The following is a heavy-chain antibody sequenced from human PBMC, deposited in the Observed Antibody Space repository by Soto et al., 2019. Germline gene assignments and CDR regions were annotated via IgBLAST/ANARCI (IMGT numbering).Heavy chain of an antibody. CDR3: AKECGGTCLDAFDV. CDR2: VHHTGNT. V-gene: IGHV4-30-2*01. CDR1: GGSITSGGFS. J-gene: IGHJ3*01. D-gene: IGHD2-15*01. Sequence: QVQLKESGSGLVKPAQTLSLTCAVSGGSITSGGFSWSWIRQPPGNGLEWIGYVHHTGNTDYHPSLGSRVTISLDRSRNLFYLNLTSVTAADTATYYCAKECGGTCLDAFDVWGPGTTVIVSS.